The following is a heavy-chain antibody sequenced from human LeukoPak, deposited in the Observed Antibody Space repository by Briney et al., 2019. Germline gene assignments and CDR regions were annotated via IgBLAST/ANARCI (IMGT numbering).Heavy chain of an antibody. D-gene: IGHD3-10*01. V-gene: IGHV3-7*01. J-gene: IGHJ2*01. CDR2: IKQDGSEK. Sequence: GGSLRLSCPASRCTFSSYWMSWVRQAPGKGLEWVANIKQDGSEKYSVDSVKGRFTISRDNAKNSLYLQMNSVRAEDTAVYYCAREVRFRAYFDLWGRGTLVTVSS. CDR3: AREVRFRAYFDL. CDR1: RCTFSSYW.